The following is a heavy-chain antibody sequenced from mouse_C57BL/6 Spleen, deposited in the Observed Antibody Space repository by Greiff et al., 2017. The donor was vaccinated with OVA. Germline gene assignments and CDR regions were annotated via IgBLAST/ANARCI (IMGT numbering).Heavy chain of an antibody. CDR3: ARAITTNWYFDV. V-gene: IGHV1-52*01. J-gene: IGHJ1*03. Sequence: QVQLKQPGAELVRPGSSVKLSCKASGYTFTSYWMHWVKQRPIQGLEWIGNIDPSDSETHYNQKFKDKATLTVDKSSSTAYMQLSSLTSEDSAVYYCARAITTNWYFDVWGTGTTVTVSS. CDR2: IDPSDSET. D-gene: IGHD1-1*01. CDR1: GYTFTSYW.